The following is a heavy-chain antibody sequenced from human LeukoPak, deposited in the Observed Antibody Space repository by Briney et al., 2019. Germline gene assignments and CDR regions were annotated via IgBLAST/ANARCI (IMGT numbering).Heavy chain of an antibody. CDR1: GFTFSNYW. CDR3: ATPYSSSWYPFDY. J-gene: IGHJ4*02. V-gene: IGHV3-74*01. D-gene: IGHD6-13*01. Sequence: PGGSLRLSCAASGFTFSNYWMHWVRQAPGKGLVWVSRINTDGSSTSYADFVKGRFTISRDNAKNTLYLQMNSLRAEDTAVYYCATPYSSSWYPFDYWGQGTLVTVSS. CDR2: INTDGSST.